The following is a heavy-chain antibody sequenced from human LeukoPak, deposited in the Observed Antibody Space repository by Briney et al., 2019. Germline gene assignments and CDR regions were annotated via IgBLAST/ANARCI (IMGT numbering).Heavy chain of an antibody. D-gene: IGHD3-10*01. CDR3: ARDFYGSGSYDENDY. Sequence: GASVKVSCKASGYTFTSYGISWVRQAPGQGLEWMGWISAYNGNTNYAQKLQGRVTVTTDTSTSTAYMELRSLRSDDTAVYYCARDFYGSGSYDENDYWGQGTLVTVSS. CDR1: GYTFTSYG. J-gene: IGHJ4*02. CDR2: ISAYNGNT. V-gene: IGHV1-18*04.